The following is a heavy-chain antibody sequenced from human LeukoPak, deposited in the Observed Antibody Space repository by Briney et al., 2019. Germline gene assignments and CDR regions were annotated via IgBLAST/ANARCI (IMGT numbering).Heavy chain of an antibody. D-gene: IGHD6-6*01. CDR1: GFTFSAYG. V-gene: IGHV3-30*02. J-gene: IGHJ4*02. CDR2: IRYDGGNNK. CDR3: ARGGSSSFTY. Sequence: GGSLRLSCAASGFTFSAYGMHWVRQAPGKGLEWVAFIRYDGGNNKVYADSLRGRFTISRDNAKNSLYLQMNSLRADDTAVYYCARGGSSSFTYWGQGTLVTVSS.